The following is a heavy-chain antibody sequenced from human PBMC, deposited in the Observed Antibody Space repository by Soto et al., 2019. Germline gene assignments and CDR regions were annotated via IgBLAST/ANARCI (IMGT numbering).Heavy chain of an antibody. CDR3: ARHRDGQWLHPQYDYYYYGMDV. D-gene: IGHD6-19*01. J-gene: IGHJ6*02. CDR1: GGSISSYY. CDR2: IYYSGST. V-gene: IGHV4-59*08. Sequence: QVQLQESGPGLVKPSETLSLTCTVSGGSISSYYWSWIRQPPGKGLEWIGYIYYSGSTNYNPSLKSRVTIPVATSKDQFSLKMSSVTAADTAVYYCARHRDGQWLHPQYDYYYYGMDVWGQGTTVTVSS.